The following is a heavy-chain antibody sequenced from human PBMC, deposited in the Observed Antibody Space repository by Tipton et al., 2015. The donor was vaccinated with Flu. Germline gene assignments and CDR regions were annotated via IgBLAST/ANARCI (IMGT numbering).Heavy chain of an antibody. D-gene: IGHD2-15*01. Sequence: TLSLTCAVSGYSISSGYYWGWIRQPPGKGLEWIGSSFHSGLTYYNPSLKSRVTISVDTSHNQFSLKLTSVTAADTAIYYCARAYCNVGSCYSDFDHWGQGTLATVSS. CDR3: ARAYCNVGSCYSDFDH. J-gene: IGHJ4*02. CDR1: GYSISSGYY. V-gene: IGHV4-38-2*01. CDR2: SFHSGLT.